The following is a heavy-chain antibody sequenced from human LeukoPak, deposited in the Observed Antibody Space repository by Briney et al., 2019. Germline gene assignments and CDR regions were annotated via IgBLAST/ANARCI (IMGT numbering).Heavy chain of an antibody. CDR3: ARDRYSSSWYGPLVSDY. V-gene: IGHV1-2*02. CDR1: GYTFTGYY. D-gene: IGHD6-13*01. J-gene: IGHJ4*02. CDR2: INPNSGGT. Sequence: ASVKVSCKASGYTFTGYYMHWVRQAPGQGLEWMGWINPNSGGTNYAQKFQGRVTMTRDTSISTAYMELSRLRSDDTAVYYCARDRYSSSWYGPLVSDYWGQGTLVTVSS.